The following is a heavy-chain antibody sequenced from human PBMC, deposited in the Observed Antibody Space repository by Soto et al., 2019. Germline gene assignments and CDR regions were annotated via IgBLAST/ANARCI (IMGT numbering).Heavy chain of an antibody. CDR1: GLSLRTTGVG. CDR3: VQSRCGGDCLEIYSSHAYNGLDV. CDR2: LYWDDDK. Sequence: QVTLKESGPTLVKPTQTLTLTCTVSGLSLRTTGVGVGWVRQPPGKALEWLALLYWDDDKRYSPSLRSRLTNAKDISKKQVVLTMTNIDTVDTATYYCVQSRCGGDCLEIYSSHAYNGLDVWGQGTTVTVSS. V-gene: IGHV2-5*02. J-gene: IGHJ6*02. D-gene: IGHD2-21*02.